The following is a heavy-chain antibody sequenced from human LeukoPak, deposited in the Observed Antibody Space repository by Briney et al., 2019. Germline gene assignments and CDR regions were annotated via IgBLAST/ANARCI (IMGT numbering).Heavy chain of an antibody. CDR1: GFTFSSYS. D-gene: IGHD2-15*01. CDR3: ARIHCSGGSCYSLDY. J-gene: IGHJ4*02. V-gene: IGHV3-21*01. Sequence: GGSLRLSCAASGFTFSSYSMNWVRQAPGKGPEWVSSISSSSSYIYYADSVKGRFTISRDNAKISLYLQMNSLRAEDTAVYYCARIHCSGGSCYSLDYWGQGTLVTVSS. CDR2: ISSSSSYI.